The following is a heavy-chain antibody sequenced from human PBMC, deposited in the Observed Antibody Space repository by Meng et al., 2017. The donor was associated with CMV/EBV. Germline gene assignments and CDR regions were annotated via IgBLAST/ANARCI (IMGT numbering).Heavy chain of an antibody. CDR2: IYTSGST. CDR3: AREIAVVPAAIDNWFDP. Sequence: QVQLQESGPGLVKPSETLSLTCPVSGGAISSYYWSWIRQPAGKGLEWIGRIYTSGSTNYNPSLKSRVTMSVDTSKNQFSLKLSSVTAADTAVYYCAREIAVVPAAIDNWFDPWGQGTLVTVSS. D-gene: IGHD2-2*02. CDR1: GGAISSYY. V-gene: IGHV4-4*07. J-gene: IGHJ5*02.